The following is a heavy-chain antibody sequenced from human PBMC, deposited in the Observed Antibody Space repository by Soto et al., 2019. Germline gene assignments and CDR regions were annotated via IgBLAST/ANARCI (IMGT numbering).Heavy chain of an antibody. CDR2: IIPIFGTA. D-gene: IGHD6-25*01. V-gene: IGHV1-69*13. CDR3: ARVVSVRVYYYYGMGV. CDR1: GGTFSSYA. Sequence: GASVKVSCKASGGTFSSYAISWVRQAPGQGLEWMGGIIPIFGTANYAQKFQGRVTITADESKSTAYMELSSLRSEDTAVYYCARVVSVRVYYYYGMGVWGQGSTFTVSS. J-gene: IGHJ6*02.